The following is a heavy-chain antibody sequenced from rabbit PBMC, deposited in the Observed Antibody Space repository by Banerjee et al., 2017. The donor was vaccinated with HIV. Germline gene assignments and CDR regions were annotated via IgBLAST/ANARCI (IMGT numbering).Heavy chain of an antibody. CDR2: IFSDGSGST. CDR1: GFSISSSYY. J-gene: IGHJ4*01. V-gene: IGHV1S45*01. D-gene: IGHD1-1*01. CDR3: ARAYASSSPTL. Sequence: QEQLVESGGGLVQPEGSLTLTCTASGFSISSSYYMCWVRQAPGKGLEWIACIFSDGSGSTYYANWAKGRFTISKTSSITVTLQMTSLTAADTATYFCARAYASSSPTLWGQGTLVTVS.